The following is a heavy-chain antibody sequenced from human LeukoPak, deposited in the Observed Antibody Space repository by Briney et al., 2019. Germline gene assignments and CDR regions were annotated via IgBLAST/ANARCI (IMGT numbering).Heavy chain of an antibody. CDR1: GYTFTSYG. V-gene: IGHV1-18*01. D-gene: IGHD6-6*01. J-gene: IGHJ6*03. CDR2: ISAYNGNT. Sequence: ASVKVSCKASGYTFTSYGISWVRQAPGQGREWMGWISAYNGNTKYAQKLQGRVTMTTDTPTRTAYMELRSLRSDDTAVYYCARGRGIAARRDYYYYMDVWGKGTTVTVSS. CDR3: ARGRGIAARRDYYYYMDV.